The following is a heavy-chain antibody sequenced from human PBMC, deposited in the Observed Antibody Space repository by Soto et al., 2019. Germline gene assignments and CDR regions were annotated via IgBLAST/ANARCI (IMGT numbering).Heavy chain of an antibody. D-gene: IGHD2-21*01. CDR1: GASLSDNY. CDR2: INHSGNT. V-gene: IGHV4-34*01. CDR3: ARGRGEFDA. Sequence: KPSETLSLTCSVYGASLSDNYCNWLRQPPGKGLEWIGEINHSGNTNFNPSLRSRVTISIDTSKNQLSLNLRSVSAADTAVYYCARGRGEFDAWGKGTPVTVS. J-gene: IGHJ5*02.